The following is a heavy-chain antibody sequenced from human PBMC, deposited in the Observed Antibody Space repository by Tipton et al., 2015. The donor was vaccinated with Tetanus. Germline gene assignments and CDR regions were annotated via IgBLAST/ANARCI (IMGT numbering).Heavy chain of an antibody. CDR2: IYYSGST. V-gene: IGHV4-59*01. Sequence: GLVKPSETLSLTCTVSGGSISSYYWSWIRQPPGKGLEWIGYIYYSGSTNYNPSLKSRVTISVDTSKNQFSLKLSSVTAADTAVYYCARDRRYFDRSYVGYFDLWGRGTLVTVSS. D-gene: IGHD3-9*01. CDR1: GGSISSYY. CDR3: ARDRRYFDRSYVGYFDL. J-gene: IGHJ2*01.